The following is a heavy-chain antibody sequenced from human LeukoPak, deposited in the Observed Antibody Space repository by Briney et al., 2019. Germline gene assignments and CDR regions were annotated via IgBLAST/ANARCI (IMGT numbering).Heavy chain of an antibody. CDR1: GGSISSYY. V-gene: IGHV4-59*01. CDR2: IYYSGST. CDR3: ARELGYCSGGSPCGGMDV. J-gene: IGHJ6*02. Sequence: SETLSLTCTVSGGSISSYYWSWIRQPPGKGLEWIGYIYYSGSTNYNPSLKSRVTISVDTSKNQFSLKLSSVTAADTAVYYCARELGYCSGGSPCGGMDVWGQGTTVTVSS. D-gene: IGHD2-15*01.